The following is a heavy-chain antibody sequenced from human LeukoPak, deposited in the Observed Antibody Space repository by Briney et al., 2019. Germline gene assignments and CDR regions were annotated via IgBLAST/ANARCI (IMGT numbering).Heavy chain of an antibody. Sequence: NPGGSLRLSCAASGFTFSDYYMSWIRQAPGKGLEWVSYISGSGSTMYYADSVKGRFTISRDNAKNSLYLQMNSLRAEDTALYYCARDPYGDYVFDYWGQGTLVTVSS. CDR1: GFTFSDYY. CDR2: ISGSGSTM. D-gene: IGHD4-17*01. J-gene: IGHJ4*02. CDR3: ARDPYGDYVFDY. V-gene: IGHV3-11*01.